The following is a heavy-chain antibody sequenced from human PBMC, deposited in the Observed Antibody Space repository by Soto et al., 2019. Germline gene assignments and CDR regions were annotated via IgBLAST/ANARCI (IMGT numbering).Heavy chain of an antibody. CDR3: TSIVVPAAIEVWFDP. V-gene: IGHV3-49*03. J-gene: IGHJ5*02. CDR2: IRSKAYGGTT. D-gene: IGHD2-2*01. Sequence: GGSLRLSCTASGFTFGEYAMSWFRQAPGKGLEWVGFIRSKAYGGTTEYAASVKGRFTISRDDSKSIAYLQMNSLKTEDTAVYYCTSIVVPAAIEVWFDPWGQGTLVTVSS. CDR1: GFTFGEYA.